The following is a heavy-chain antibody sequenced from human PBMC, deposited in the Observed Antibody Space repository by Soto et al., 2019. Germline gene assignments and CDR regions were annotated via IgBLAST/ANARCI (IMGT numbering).Heavy chain of an antibody. CDR2: IYYSGST. CDR1: GGSISSGDYY. J-gene: IGHJ4*02. V-gene: IGHV4-30-4*01. D-gene: IGHD6-13*01. CDR3: AISAVFLAAASIDY. Sequence: QVQLQESGPGLVKPSQTLSLTCTVSGGSISSGDYYWSWIRQHPGKGLEWIGYIYYSGSTYYSPLLKSRATISVDSSKNRFSLKLRSVTAADTAGYYCAISAVFLAAASIDYWGQGTLVTVSS.